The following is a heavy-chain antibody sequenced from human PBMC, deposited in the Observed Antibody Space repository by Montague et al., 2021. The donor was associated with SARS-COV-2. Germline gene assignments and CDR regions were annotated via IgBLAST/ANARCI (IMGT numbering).Heavy chain of an antibody. Sequence: SETLSLTCTVSGGSISRYYWNWIRQPPGKGLEWIAYIYYSGSTXXXPSXXXRVTISVDTSKNQFSLKLRSVTAADTAVYYCARQPLTTMILVVITQPRRYFDLWGRGTLVTVSS. V-gene: IGHV4-59*01. CDR3: ARQPLTTMILVVITQPRRYFDL. J-gene: IGHJ2*01. CDR1: GGSISRYY. CDR2: IYYSGST. D-gene: IGHD3-22*01.